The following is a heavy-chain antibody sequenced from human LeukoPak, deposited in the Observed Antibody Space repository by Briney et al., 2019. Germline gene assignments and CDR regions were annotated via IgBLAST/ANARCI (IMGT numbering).Heavy chain of an antibody. D-gene: IGHD5-18*01. V-gene: IGHV3-48*03. CDR1: GFTFSSYE. CDR2: ISSSGSTI. CDR3: ARDDQQYTYGAFDI. J-gene: IGHJ3*02. Sequence: GGSLRLSCAASGFTFSSYEMNWVRQAPGKGLEWVSYISSSGSTIYYADSVKGQFTISRDNTKNSLYLQMNSLRAEDTAVYYCARDDQQYTYGAFDIWGQGTMVTVSS.